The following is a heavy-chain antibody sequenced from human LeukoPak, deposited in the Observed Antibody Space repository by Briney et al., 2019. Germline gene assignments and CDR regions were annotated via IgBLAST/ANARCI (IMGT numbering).Heavy chain of an antibody. Sequence: PGGSLRLPCAASGFTFSSYAMHWVRKAPGKGLEWVAVISYDGSNKYYADSVKGRFAISRDNSKNTLYLQMNSLRAEDTAVYYCARDPYGSSGYFDYWGQGTLVTVSS. CDR2: ISYDGSNK. J-gene: IGHJ4*02. CDR3: ARDPYGSSGYFDY. CDR1: GFTFSSYA. D-gene: IGHD3-22*01. V-gene: IGHV3-30*09.